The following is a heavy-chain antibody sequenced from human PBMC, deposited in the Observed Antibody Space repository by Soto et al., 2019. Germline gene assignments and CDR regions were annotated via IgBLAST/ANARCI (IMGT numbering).Heavy chain of an antibody. CDR1: GYSFTRYG. V-gene: IGHV1-18*01. CDR3: AREGDRPYYYYGMDV. CDR2: ISGYNGKT. J-gene: IGHJ6*02. Sequence: QVQLVQSGNEVKKPGASVNVSCKASGYSFTRYGISWVRQAPGQGLEWMGWISGYNGKTKYAQKLHGRVSMTTDTSTSTAYMELRSLGSDDTAVYYCAREGDRPYYYYGMDVWGQGTTVTVSS. D-gene: IGHD3-16*01.